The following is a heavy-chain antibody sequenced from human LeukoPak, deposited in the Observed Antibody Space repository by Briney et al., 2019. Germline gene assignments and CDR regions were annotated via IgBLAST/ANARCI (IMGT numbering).Heavy chain of an antibody. CDR1: GGSISSYY. V-gene: IGHV4-4*07. J-gene: IGHJ4*02. CDR3: ARVGSGGAWFDF. CDR2: IYTSGST. D-gene: IGHD6-19*01. Sequence: ASETLSLTCTVSGGSISSYYWSWIRQPAGKGLEWIGRIYTSGSTNYNPSLKSRVTISMDTSKNQLSLTLTSVTAADTAVYYCARVGSGGAWFDFWGQGTLVSVSS.